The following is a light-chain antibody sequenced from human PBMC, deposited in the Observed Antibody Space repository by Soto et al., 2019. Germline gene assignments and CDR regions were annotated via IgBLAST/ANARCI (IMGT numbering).Light chain of an antibody. CDR2: AAS. CDR3: QQSYSTLGT. V-gene: IGKV1-39*01. J-gene: IGKJ1*01. CDR1: HSINNY. Sequence: QMTQSPSSLSASVGDRVIITCRADHSINNYLNWYQQKPGQVPKLLIYAASTLKSGVPSRFSGSGSGRVFTLTINSLQPEDFATYYCQQSYSTLGTFGRETRVEI.